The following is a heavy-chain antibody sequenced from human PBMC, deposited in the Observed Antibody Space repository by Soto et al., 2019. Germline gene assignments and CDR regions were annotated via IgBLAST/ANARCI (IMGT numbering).Heavy chain of an antibody. Sequence: ASVKVSCKVSGYTLTELSMHWVRQAPGKGLEWMGGFDPEDGETIYAQKFQGRVTMTEDTSTDTAYMELSSLRSEDTAVYYCASVVVVAATQGYYYGMDVWGQGTTVTVSS. CDR2: FDPEDGET. D-gene: IGHD2-15*01. J-gene: IGHJ6*02. V-gene: IGHV1-24*01. CDR1: GYTLTELS. CDR3: ASVVVVAATQGYYYGMDV.